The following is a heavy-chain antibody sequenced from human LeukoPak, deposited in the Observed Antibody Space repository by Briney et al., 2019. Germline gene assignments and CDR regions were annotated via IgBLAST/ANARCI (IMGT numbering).Heavy chain of an antibody. CDR1: GFTFSNAW. Sequence: GGSLRHSCAASGFTFSNAWMSWVRQAPGKGLEWVGRIKSKTDGGTTDYAAPVKGRFTISRDDSKNTLYLQMNSLKTEDTAVYYCTTEGGPYCGGDCYFFDYWGQGTLVTVSS. CDR3: TTEGGPYCGGDCYFFDY. D-gene: IGHD2-21*02. J-gene: IGHJ4*02. CDR2: IKSKTDGGTT. V-gene: IGHV3-15*01.